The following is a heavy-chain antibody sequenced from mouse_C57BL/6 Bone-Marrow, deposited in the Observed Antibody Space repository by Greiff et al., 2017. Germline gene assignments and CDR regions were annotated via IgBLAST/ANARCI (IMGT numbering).Heavy chain of an antibody. Sequence: VQLQQPGAELVKPGASVKLSCKASGYTFTSYWMHWVKQRPGQGLEWIGMIHPNSGSTNYNEKFKSKATLTVDKSSSTAYMQLSSLTSEDSAVYYCATYYSNYVNCDDWGQGTTLTVSS. J-gene: IGHJ2*01. CDR3: ATYYSNYVNCDD. V-gene: IGHV1-64*01. CDR1: GYTFTSYW. CDR2: IHPNSGST. D-gene: IGHD2-5*01.